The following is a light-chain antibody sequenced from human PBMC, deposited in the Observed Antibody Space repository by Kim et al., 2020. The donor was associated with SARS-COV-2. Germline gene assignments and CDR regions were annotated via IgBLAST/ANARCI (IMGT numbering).Light chain of an antibody. V-gene: IGKV4-1*01. CDR3: QKYNSTPWK. CDR2: WAS. CDR1: QSVLYRSNNKNY. J-gene: IGKJ1*01. Sequence: DIVMTQSPDSLAVSLGERATINCKSSQSVLYRSNNKNYLAWYQQKPGQPPKLLIYWASTRESGVPDRFSGSGSGTEFTLTISSLQAEDEAGYYCQKYNSTPWKFGQGTKVDIK.